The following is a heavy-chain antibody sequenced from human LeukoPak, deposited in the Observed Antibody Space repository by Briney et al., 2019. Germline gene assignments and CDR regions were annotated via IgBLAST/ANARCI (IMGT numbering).Heavy chain of an antibody. CDR2: ISSSSNTI. Sequence: GGSLRLSSAASGFIFSSNSMNWVRQAPGKGLEWVSYISSSSNTIYYADSVKGRFTISRDNTKNSLYLRMNSLRAEDTAVYYCATSGFSNIDYWGQGTLVTVSS. CDR3: ATSGFSNIDY. CDR1: GFIFSSNS. D-gene: IGHD3-10*01. J-gene: IGHJ4*02. V-gene: IGHV3-48*04.